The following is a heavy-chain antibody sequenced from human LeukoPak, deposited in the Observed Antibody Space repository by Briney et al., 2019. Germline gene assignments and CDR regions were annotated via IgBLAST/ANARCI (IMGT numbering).Heavy chain of an antibody. D-gene: IGHD6-13*01. J-gene: IGHJ4*02. Sequence: PGGSLRLSCAASGFTFSSYAMHWVRQAPGKGLEWVAVISYDGSNKYYADSVKGRFTISRDNSKNTLYLQMNSLRAEDTAVYYCARIDSAAAAGLDYWGQGTLVTVSS. V-gene: IGHV3-30-3*01. CDR2: ISYDGSNK. CDR1: GFTFSSYA. CDR3: ARIDSAAAAGLDY.